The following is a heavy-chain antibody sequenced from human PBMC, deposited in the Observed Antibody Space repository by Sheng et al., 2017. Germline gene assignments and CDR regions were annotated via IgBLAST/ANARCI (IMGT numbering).Heavy chain of an antibody. CDR1: GVSISSGTYY. CDR3: ARARDGYHYFDY. Sequence: QVQLQESGPGLVKPSQTLSLTCTVSGVSISSGTYYWSWIRQPAGKGLEWIGRIYSSGSTNHNPSLKSRVTISVDTSRNQFSLKLTSVTAADTAVYYCARARDGYHYFDYWGQGTLVIVSS. D-gene: IGHD5-12*01. CDR2: IYSSGST. J-gene: IGHJ4*02. V-gene: IGHV4-61*02.